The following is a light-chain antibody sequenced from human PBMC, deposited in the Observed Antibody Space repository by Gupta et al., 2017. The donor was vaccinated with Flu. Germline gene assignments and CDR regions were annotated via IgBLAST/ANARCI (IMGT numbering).Light chain of an antibody. CDR1: NSDVGGYNY. J-gene: IGLJ1*01. V-gene: IGLV2-11*03. CDR3: CSYAGTYTYV. CDR2: DVS. Sequence: SISNSYGGTNSDVGGYNYVSWYQQHPGRAPKLMIYDVSKRPSGVPDRFSGSKSANTAPLASLTISGLQAEDEADYYCCSYAGTYTYVFGTGTKVTVL.